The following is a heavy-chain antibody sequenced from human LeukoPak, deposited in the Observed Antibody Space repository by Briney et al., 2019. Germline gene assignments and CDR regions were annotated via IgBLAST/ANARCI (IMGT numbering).Heavy chain of an antibody. CDR3: ARGFSNYGYTFSI. CDR1: GFTFSSYE. D-gene: IGHD4-11*01. J-gene: IGHJ3*02. V-gene: IGHV3-48*03. CDR2: ISSSGSTI. Sequence: GGSLRLSCAASGFTFSSYEMNWVRQAPGKGLEWVSYISSSGSTIYYADSVKGRFTISRDNAKKSLYLQMNSLRAEDTAVYFCARGFSNYGYTFSIWGQGTMLTVSS.